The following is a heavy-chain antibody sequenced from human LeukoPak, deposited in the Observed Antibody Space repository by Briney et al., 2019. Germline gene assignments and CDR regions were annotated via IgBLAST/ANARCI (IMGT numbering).Heavy chain of an antibody. V-gene: IGHV3-23*01. CDR2: ISGSGGST. J-gene: IGHJ4*02. CDR3: AKDMVGAVAGSYDY. CDR1: GFTFSSYA. D-gene: IGHD6-19*01. Sequence: GGSLRLSCAASGFTFSSYAMSWVRQAPGKGLEWVSAISGSGGSTYYADSVKGRYTISRDNSKNTLYLQMNSLRAEDTAVYYCAKDMVGAVAGSYDYWGQGTLVTVSS.